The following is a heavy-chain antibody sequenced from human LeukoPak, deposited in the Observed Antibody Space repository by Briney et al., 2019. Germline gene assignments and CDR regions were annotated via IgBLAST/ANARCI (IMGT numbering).Heavy chain of an antibody. CDR2: IKHDESEK. CDR3: ARDFDGPRASDY. D-gene: IGHD4-17*01. Sequence: GGSLRLSCAASGFSFSSHAMTWVRQAPGKGLEWVANIKHDESEKNYLDSVKGRFTISRDNVRNTLYLQMNSLRAEDSAVYYCARDFDGPRASDYWGQGISVTVSS. V-gene: IGHV3-7*01. J-gene: IGHJ4*02. CDR1: GFSFSSHA.